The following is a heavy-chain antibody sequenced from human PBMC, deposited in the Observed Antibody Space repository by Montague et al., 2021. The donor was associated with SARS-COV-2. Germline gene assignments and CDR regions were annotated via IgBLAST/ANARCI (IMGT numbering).Heavy chain of an antibody. CDR1: GDSRRTDNW. D-gene: IGHD3-10*01. J-gene: IGHJ4*02. V-gene: IGHV4-4*02. CDR2: VYHTGSN. Sequence: SETLSLTCVVSGDSRRTDNWWTWVSLPPGKGLEWVGEVYHTGSNKYKQLLKRRVSMSVDKSWNKFSLRMPSVTAADTAIYYCARKGRGRSGLAYWGQGTLVTVSS. CDR3: ARKGRGRSGLAY.